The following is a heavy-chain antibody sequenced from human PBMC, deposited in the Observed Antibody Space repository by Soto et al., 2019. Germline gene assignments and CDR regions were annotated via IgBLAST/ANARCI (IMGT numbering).Heavy chain of an antibody. J-gene: IGHJ4*02. CDR2: IYYSGST. Sequence: SETLSLTCTVSGGSISSDDYYWSWIRQPPGKGLEWIGYIYYSGSTNYNPSLRNRVTIFEDTSKNQFSLKLSSVTAADTAVYYCAGTLEPVMVTPYGYPQLSFDYWGQGTLVTVSS. V-gene: IGHV4-61*08. D-gene: IGHD5-18*01. CDR3: AGTLEPVMVTPYGYPQLSFDY. CDR1: GGSISSDDYY.